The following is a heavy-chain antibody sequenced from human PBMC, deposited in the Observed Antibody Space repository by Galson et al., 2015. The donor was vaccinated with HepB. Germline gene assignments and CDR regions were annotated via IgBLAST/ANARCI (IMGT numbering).Heavy chain of an antibody. J-gene: IGHJ4*02. CDR2: INAGNGNT. Sequence: SVKVSCKASGYTFTSYAMHWVRQAPGQRLEWMGWINAGNGNTKYSQKFQGRVTITRDTSASTAYMELSSLRSEDTAVYYCVSQQLVTGTRGEIDYWGQGTLVTVSS. V-gene: IGHV1-3*01. D-gene: IGHD6-13*01. CDR3: VSQQLVTGTRGEIDY. CDR1: GYTFTSYA.